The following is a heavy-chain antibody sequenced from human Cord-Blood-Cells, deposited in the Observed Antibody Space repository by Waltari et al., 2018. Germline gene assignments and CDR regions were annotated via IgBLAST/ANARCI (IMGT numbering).Heavy chain of an antibody. V-gene: IGHV3-15*01. CDR2: IKSKTDGGTT. CDR1: GFTFSNAW. Sequence: EVQLVESGGGLVKPGGSLRLSCAASGFTFSNAWMSWVRQAPGKGLEWVGRIKSKTDGGTTDYAAPVKGRFTISRDDSKNTLYLQMNSLKTEDTAVYYCTTDVIIGEVGATGFDYWGQGTLVTVSS. CDR3: TTDVIIGEVGATGFDY. D-gene: IGHD1-26*01. J-gene: IGHJ4*02.